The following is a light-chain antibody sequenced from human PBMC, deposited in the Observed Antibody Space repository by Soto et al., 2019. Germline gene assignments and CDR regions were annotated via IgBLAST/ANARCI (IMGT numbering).Light chain of an antibody. CDR1: QSISSSY. J-gene: IGKJ1*01. CDR3: QQCTISPWA. V-gene: IGKV3-20*01. Sequence: EIVLTQSPGTLSLSPGERATLSCRASQSISSSYLAWYQQKPGQAPRLLIYGASSRATGIPDRFSGSGSGTDFTLTIYRLKPEDFAVYYCQQCTISPWAFGQGTRVEIK. CDR2: GAS.